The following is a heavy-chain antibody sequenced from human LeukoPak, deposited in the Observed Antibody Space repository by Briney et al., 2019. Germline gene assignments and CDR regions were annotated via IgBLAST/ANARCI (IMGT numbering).Heavy chain of an antibody. CDR2: IKQDGSET. CDR1: GFTFSSYS. Sequence: GGSLRLSCAASGFTFSSYSMSWVRQAPGKGLEWVANIKQDGSETYYVDSVKGRFTISRDNAKNSLSLQMNSLRAEDTAVYYCARQRGSGCLDYWGQGTLVTVSS. J-gene: IGHJ4*02. D-gene: IGHD6-19*01. V-gene: IGHV3-7*01. CDR3: ARQRGSGCLDY.